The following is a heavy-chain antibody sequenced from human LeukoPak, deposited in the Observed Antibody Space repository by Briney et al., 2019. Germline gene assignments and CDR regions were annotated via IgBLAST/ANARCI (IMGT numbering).Heavy chain of an antibody. D-gene: IGHD6-13*01. CDR1: GFTFSGSA. V-gene: IGHV3-73*01. CDR2: IRSKANSYAT. Sequence: GGSLRLSCAASGFTFSGSAMHWVRQASGKGLEWVGRIRSKANSYATAYAASVKGRFTISRDDSKNTAYLQMNTLRAEDTAVYYCAKGGHYSPFDYWGQGTLVTVSS. CDR3: AKGGHYSPFDY. J-gene: IGHJ4*02.